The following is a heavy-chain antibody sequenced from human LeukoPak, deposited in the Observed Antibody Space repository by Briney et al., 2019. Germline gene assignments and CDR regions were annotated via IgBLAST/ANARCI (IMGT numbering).Heavy chain of an antibody. V-gene: IGHV3-7*03. CDR3: AKEGRSLQTY. J-gene: IGHJ4*02. CDR1: GFMFSSNW. CDR2: IKEDGTET. D-gene: IGHD5-24*01. Sequence: GGSLRLSCAASGFMFSSNWMSWVRLAPGKGLEWVANIKEDGTETYYVDSLKGRFTISRDNAKNSLYLQMNSLRVEDTAVYYCAKEGRSLQTYWGQGTLVTVSS.